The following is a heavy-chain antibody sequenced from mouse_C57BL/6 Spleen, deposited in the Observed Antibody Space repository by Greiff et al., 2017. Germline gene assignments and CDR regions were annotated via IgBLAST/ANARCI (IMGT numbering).Heavy chain of an antibody. CDR3: AREAWDVPLYY. Sequence: EVMLVESEGGLVQPGSSMKLSCTASGFTFSDYYMAWVRQVPEKGLEWVANINYDGSSTYYLDSLKSRFIISRDNAKNILYLQMSSLKSEDTATYYCAREAWDVPLYYWGHGTTLTVAS. CDR1: GFTFSDYY. V-gene: IGHV5-16*01. D-gene: IGHD4-1*01. CDR2: INYDGSST. J-gene: IGHJ2*01.